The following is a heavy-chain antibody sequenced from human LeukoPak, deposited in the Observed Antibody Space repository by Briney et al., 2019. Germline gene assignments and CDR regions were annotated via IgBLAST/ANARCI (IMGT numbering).Heavy chain of an antibody. D-gene: IGHD6-13*01. J-gene: IGHJ4*02. CDR3: AKSFGPVIAAAGTGAD. V-gene: IGHV3-23*01. CDR2: ISGSGTNT. CDR1: GFTFSSYA. Sequence: GALRLSCAASGFTFSSYAMNWVRQAPGKGLEWVSIISGSGTNTYYADSVKGRFTISRANSKNTLYLQMNSLRAEDTAVYYCAKSFGPVIAAAGTGADWGQGTLVTVSS.